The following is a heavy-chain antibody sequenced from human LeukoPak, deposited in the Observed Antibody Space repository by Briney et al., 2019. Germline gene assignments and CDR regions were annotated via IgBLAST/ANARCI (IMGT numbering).Heavy chain of an antibody. Sequence: SETLSLTCTVSGGSISSYYWSWIRQPPGKGLERIGYIYTSGSTNYNPSLKSRVTISVDTSKNQFSLKLSSVTAADTAVYYCARHRNYYDSSGYYYYYYMDVWGKGTTVTVSS. D-gene: IGHD3-22*01. V-gene: IGHV4-4*09. CDR1: GGSISSYY. CDR2: IYTSGST. CDR3: ARHRNYYDSSGYYYYYYMDV. J-gene: IGHJ6*03.